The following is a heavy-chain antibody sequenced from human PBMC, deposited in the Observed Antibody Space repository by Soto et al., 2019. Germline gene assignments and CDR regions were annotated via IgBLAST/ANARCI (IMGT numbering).Heavy chain of an antibody. Sequence: ASVKVSCKASGYTFTGYYMHWVRQAPGQGLEWMGWINPNRGGTNYAQKFQGWVTMTRETSISTAYMELSRLRSDDTAVYYCARGGVRNYGDYKPFDYWGQGTLVTVSS. CDR2: INPNRGGT. V-gene: IGHV1-2*04. D-gene: IGHD4-17*01. CDR3: ARGGVRNYGDYKPFDY. J-gene: IGHJ4*02. CDR1: GYTFTGYY.